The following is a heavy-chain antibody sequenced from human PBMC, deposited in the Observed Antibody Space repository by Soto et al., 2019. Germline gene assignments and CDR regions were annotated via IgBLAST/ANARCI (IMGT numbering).Heavy chain of an antibody. CDR2: IYHSGST. Sequence: SETLSLTCAVSGYSISSGYYWGWIRQPPGKGLEWIGSIYHSGSTYYNPSLKSRVTISVDTSKNQFSLKLSSVTAADTAVYYCARDPRQYQLLYLYYYYGMDVWGQGTAVTVSS. CDR3: ARDPRQYQLLYLYYYYGMDV. D-gene: IGHD2-2*02. J-gene: IGHJ6*02. CDR1: GYSISSGYY. V-gene: IGHV4-38-2*02.